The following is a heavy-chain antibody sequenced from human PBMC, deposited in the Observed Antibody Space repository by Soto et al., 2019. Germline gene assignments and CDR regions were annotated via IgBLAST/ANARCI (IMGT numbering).Heavy chain of an antibody. J-gene: IGHJ4*02. CDR3: ARRV. V-gene: IGHV3-23*01. CDR1: GFTFSNYP. Sequence: EVQVSESGGGLVQPGGSLSLSCATSGFTFSNYPMNWVRQAPGKGLEWVSGISAGGDTTYYADSVKGRFTIFRDNSKNSVSLQMNSLRVEDTAVYYCARRVWGQGTLVTVSS. CDR2: ISAGGDTT.